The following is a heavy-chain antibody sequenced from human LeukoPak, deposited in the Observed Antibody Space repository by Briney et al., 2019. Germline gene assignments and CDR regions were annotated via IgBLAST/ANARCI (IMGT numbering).Heavy chain of an antibody. V-gene: IGHV1-69*13. CDR1: GGTFSSYA. D-gene: IGHD2-2*01. Sequence: ASVNVSCKASGGTFSSYAISWVRQAPGQGLEWMGGIIPMFDTANYAQKFQGRVTITADESTSTAYMELSSLRSEDTAVYYCARVDYHLLIGGMGYFDFWGQGTLVTVSS. CDR3: ARVDYHLLIGGMGYFDF. CDR2: IIPMFDTA. J-gene: IGHJ4*02.